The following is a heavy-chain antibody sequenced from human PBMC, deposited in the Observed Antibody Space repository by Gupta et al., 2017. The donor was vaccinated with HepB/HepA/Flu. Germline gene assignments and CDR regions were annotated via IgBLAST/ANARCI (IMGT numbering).Heavy chain of an antibody. D-gene: IGHD3-16*01. CDR1: GFALSPYW. Sequence: EVQLVESGGGLVQPGGSLGLSCAASGFALSPYWMHWVRQAPGKGLVWVAHISGDGTTTRYADSVKGRMSISRDNAKNTLYLQMTTLRAEDTAVYYCVREMAFNSWGSGRYDALDMWGQGTLVTVSS. J-gene: IGHJ3*02. CDR2: ISGDGTTT. V-gene: IGHV3-74*01. CDR3: VREMAFNSWGSGRYDALDM.